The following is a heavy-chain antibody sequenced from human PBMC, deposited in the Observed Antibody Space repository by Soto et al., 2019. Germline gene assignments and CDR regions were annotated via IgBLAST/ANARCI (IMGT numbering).Heavy chain of an antibody. D-gene: IGHD6-13*01. J-gene: IGHJ6*02. CDR3: ARHKYSSSWYLTFYGMDV. CDR1: GGSISSSSYY. Sequence: PSETLSLTCTVSGGSISSSSYYWGWIRQPPGKGLEWIGSIYYSGSTYYNPSLKSRVTISVDTSKNQFSLKLSSVTAADTAVYYCARHKYSSSWYLTFYGMDVWGQGTTVTVSS. V-gene: IGHV4-39*01. CDR2: IYYSGST.